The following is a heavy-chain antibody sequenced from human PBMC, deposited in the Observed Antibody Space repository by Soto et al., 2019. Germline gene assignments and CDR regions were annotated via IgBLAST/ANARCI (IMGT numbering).Heavy chain of an antibody. CDR2: IYSGGST. CDR1: GFTVSSNY. D-gene: IGHD6-6*01. CDR3: ARDVASSNYYYGMDV. V-gene: IGHV3-53*01. Sequence: GGSLRLSCAASGFTVSSNYMSWVRQAPGKGLEWVSVIYSGGSTYYADSVKGRFTISRDNSKNTLYLQMNSLRAEDTAVYYCARDVASSNYYYGMDVWGQGTTVTVSS. J-gene: IGHJ6*02.